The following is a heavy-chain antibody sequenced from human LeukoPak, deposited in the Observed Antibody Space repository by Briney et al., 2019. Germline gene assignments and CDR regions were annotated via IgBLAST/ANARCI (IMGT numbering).Heavy chain of an antibody. D-gene: IGHD6-19*01. V-gene: IGHV3-23*01. Sequence: QAGGSLRLSCVASGFTFSSYSMTWVRQAPGKGLEWVSAISGSGGSTYYADSVKGRFTISRDNSKNTLYLQMNSLRAEDTAVYYCAKKQSDSWLPAYYLDYWGQGTLVTVSS. CDR1: GFTFSSYS. CDR2: ISGSGGST. J-gene: IGHJ4*02. CDR3: AKKQSDSWLPAYYLDY.